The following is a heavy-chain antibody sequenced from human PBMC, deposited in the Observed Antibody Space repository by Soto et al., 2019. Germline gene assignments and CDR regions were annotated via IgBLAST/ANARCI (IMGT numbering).Heavy chain of an antibody. J-gene: IGHJ6*02. CDR1: GYSFTSYW. D-gene: IGHD3-10*01. CDR2: IYPGDSDT. CDR3: ARHSRGNYYGSGSYFYGMDV. V-gene: IGHV5-51*01. Sequence: GESLKISCKGSGYSFTSYWIGWVRQMPGKGLEWMGIIYPGDSDTRYSPSFQGQVTISADKSISTAYLQWSSLKASDTAMYYCARHSRGNYYGSGSYFYGMDVWGQGTTVTAP.